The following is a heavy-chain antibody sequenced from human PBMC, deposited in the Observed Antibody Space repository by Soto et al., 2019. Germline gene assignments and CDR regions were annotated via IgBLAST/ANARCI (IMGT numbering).Heavy chain of an antibody. CDR2: ITPYNGNT. Sequence: ASVKVSCKTSGYTFTNYDVTWVRQAPGRGLEWMGWITPYNGNTHYAPHLQGRITLATDTSTNTAYLDLTNLTSDDTAMYYCARVVPGAVPWLDSWGLGTPVTVYS. J-gene: IGHJ5*01. V-gene: IGHV1-18*04. CDR1: GYTFTNYD. D-gene: IGHD3-10*02. CDR3: ARVVPGAVPWLDS.